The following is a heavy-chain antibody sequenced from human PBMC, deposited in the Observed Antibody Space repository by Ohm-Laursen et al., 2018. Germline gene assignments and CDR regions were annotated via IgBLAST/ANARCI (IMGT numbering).Heavy chain of an antibody. D-gene: IGHD3-16*01. V-gene: IGHV3-9*01. CDR3: AKVEGYAGAH. CDR1: GFTFDDYA. CDR2: ISWNNGYI. J-gene: IGHJ4*02. Sequence: SLRLSCAASGFTFDDYAMHWVRQAPGKGLEWVSGISWNNGYIGYADSVKGRFTISRDNVKNSPYLQMNSLRAEDTALYYCAKVEGYAGAHWGQGTLVTVSS.